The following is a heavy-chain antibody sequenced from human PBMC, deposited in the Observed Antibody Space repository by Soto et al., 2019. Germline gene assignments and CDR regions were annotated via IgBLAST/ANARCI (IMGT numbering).Heavy chain of an antibody. D-gene: IGHD4-17*01. CDR2: IHRASTYI. CDR1: GFTFSSFD. V-gene: IGHV3-21*06. Sequence: PGGSLRLSCATSGFTFSSFDMDWFRQAPGKGLEWVSSIHRASTYIYYADSVRGRFTISRDNAKSSLYLQMNSLTVEDTAVYYCARRAVTTYHFFDYWGQGALVTV. J-gene: IGHJ4*02. CDR3: ARRAVTTYHFFDY.